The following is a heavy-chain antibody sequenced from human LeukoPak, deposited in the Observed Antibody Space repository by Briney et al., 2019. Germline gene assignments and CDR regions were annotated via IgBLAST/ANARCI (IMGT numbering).Heavy chain of an antibody. Sequence: PSETLSLTCTVSDDSISDYYRGWIRQPPGKGLEWIGYFYNSGRSTYNPSLKSRVTISIDTSKNQFSLKLSSVTAADTAVYYCARVPALPFGAFDIWGQGTMVTVSS. CDR2: FYNSGRS. V-gene: IGHV4-59*01. D-gene: IGHD1-26*01. J-gene: IGHJ3*02. CDR1: DDSISDYY. CDR3: ARVPALPFGAFDI.